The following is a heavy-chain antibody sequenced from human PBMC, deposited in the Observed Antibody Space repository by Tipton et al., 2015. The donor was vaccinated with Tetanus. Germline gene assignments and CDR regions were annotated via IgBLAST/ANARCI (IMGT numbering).Heavy chain of an antibody. D-gene: IGHD5-24*01. J-gene: IGHJ4*02. CDR2: INHSGST. CDR1: GGSFSGYY. CDR3: ARSEFRRGLQFHGNVDY. Sequence: TLSLTCAVYGGSFSGYYWSWIRQPPGKGLEWIGEINHSGSTNYNPSLKSRVTISVDTSRNQFSLKLSSVTAADTAVYYCARSEFRRGLQFHGNVDYWGQGTLVTVSS. V-gene: IGHV4-34*01.